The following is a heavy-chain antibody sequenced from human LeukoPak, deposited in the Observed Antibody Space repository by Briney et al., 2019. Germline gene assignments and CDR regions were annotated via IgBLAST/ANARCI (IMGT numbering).Heavy chain of an antibody. V-gene: IGHV4-34*01. CDR1: GGSFSGYY. CDR2: INHSGST. D-gene: IGHD3-9*01. CDR3: ARDRIDILTGYYYYYGMDV. J-gene: IGHJ6*02. Sequence: SETLSLTCAVYGGSFSGYYWSWIRQPPGKGLEWIGEINHSGSTNYNPSLKSRVTISVDTSKNQFSLKLSSVTAADTAVYYCARDRIDILTGYYYYYGMDVWGQGTTVTVSS.